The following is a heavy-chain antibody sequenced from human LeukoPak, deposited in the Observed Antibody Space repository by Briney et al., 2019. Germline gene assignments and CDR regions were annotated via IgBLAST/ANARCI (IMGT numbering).Heavy chain of an antibody. CDR3: ARASGSSWYEVAFDI. V-gene: IGHV3-21*01. CDR2: ISSGSSYI. CDR1: GFTFSSYS. D-gene: IGHD6-13*01. Sequence: GGSLRLSCAASGFTFSSYSMNWVRQAPGKGLEWVSSISSGSSYIYYADSLKGRFTISRDNAKNSLYLQMNSLRAEDTAIYYCARASGSSWYEVAFDIWGQGTMVTVSS. J-gene: IGHJ3*02.